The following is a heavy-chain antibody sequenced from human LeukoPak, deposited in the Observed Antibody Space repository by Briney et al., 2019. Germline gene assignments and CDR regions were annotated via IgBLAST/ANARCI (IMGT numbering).Heavy chain of an antibody. CDR2: IYHSGST. V-gene: IGHV4-38-2*02. J-gene: IGHJ4*02. CDR1: GYSISSGYY. Sequence: SVTLSLTCAVSGYSISSGYYWGWIRQPPGKGLEWIGSIYHSGSTYYNPSLKSRVTISVDTSKNQFSLKLSSVTAADTAVYYCARDRQTGIFFDYWGQGTLVTVSS. CDR3: ARDRQTGIFFDY. D-gene: IGHD7-27*01.